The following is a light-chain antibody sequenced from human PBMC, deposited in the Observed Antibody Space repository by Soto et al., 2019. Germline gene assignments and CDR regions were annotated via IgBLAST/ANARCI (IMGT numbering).Light chain of an antibody. CDR1: QSVSSNY. V-gene: IGKV3-20*01. CDR3: QQYGSSPWT. J-gene: IGKJ1*01. Sequence: EIVVTQSPGTVSLSPGERATLSCRASQSVSSNYLAWYQQKPGQAPRPLIYGASSRATGIPDGFSGSGAGTDFTLTISRLESEDFAVYYCQQYGSSPWTFGQGTKV. CDR2: GAS.